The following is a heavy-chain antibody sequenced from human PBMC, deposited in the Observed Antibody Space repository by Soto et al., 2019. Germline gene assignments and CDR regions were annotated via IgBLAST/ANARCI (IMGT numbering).Heavy chain of an antibody. CDR2: IIPIFGTA. J-gene: IGHJ3*02. CDR3: ASPYYDSSGYTRTRDAFDI. CDR1: GGTFSSYA. D-gene: IGHD3-22*01. V-gene: IGHV1-69*01. Sequence: QVQLVQSGAEVKKPGSSVKVSCKASGGTFSSYAISWVRQAPGQGLEWMGGIIPIFGTANYAQKFQGRVTITADESTSTAYMELSRLRSEDTAVYYCASPYYDSSGYTRTRDAFDIWGQGTMVTVSS.